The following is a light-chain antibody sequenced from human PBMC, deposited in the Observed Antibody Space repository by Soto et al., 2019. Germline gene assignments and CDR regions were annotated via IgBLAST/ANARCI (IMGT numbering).Light chain of an antibody. CDR3: ATWDDSLRIWV. V-gene: IGLV1-47*02. CDR1: RSNIGSNS. CDR2: TNS. J-gene: IGLJ3*02. Sequence: QSVLTQPPSASETPGQRITISCSGSRSNIGSNSVYWYQQLSGTAPKLLIYTNSQRPSGVPEGFSGAKSGTSASLAISGLRSEDEADYYCATWDDSLRIWVFGGGAKLTVL.